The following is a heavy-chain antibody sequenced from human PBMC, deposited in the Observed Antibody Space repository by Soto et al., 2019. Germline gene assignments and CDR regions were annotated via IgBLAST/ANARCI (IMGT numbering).Heavy chain of an antibody. D-gene: IGHD6-19*01. CDR3: ARRAVAGTAGSYYYFDY. J-gene: IGHJ4*02. V-gene: IGHV1-2*04. CDR2: INPNSGGT. CDR1: GYTFTGHY. Sequence: ASVKVSCKASGYTFTGHYMHWVRQAPGQGLEWMGWINPNSGGTNYAQKFQGWVTMTRDTSISTAYMELSRLRSDDTAVYYCARRAVAGTAGSYYYFDYWGQGTLVTVSS.